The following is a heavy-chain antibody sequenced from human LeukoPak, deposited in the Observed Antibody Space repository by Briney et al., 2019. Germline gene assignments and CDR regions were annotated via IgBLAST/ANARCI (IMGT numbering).Heavy chain of an antibody. CDR3: AKGVTTRFDY. J-gene: IGHJ4*02. CDR2: IRYDGSNK. Sequence: GGSRRLSCAASGFIFSSYGMHWVRQAPGKGLEWVAFIRYDGSNKYYADSVKGRFTISRDNSKNTLYLQMNSLRAEDTAVYYCAKGVTTRFDYWGQGTLVTVSS. D-gene: IGHD4-17*01. CDR1: GFIFSSYG. V-gene: IGHV3-30*02.